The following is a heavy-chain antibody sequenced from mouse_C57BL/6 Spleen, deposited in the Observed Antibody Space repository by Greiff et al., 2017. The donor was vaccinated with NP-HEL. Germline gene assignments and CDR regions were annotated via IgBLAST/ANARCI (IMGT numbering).Heavy chain of an antibody. CDR3: TTGIYYDSSFAY. CDR2: IDPENGDT. J-gene: IGHJ3*01. V-gene: IGHV14-4*01. CDR1: GFNIKDDY. D-gene: IGHD2-4*01. Sequence: EVQLQQSGAELVRPGASVKLSCTASGFNIKDDYMHWVKQRPEQGLEWIGWIDPENGDTEYASKFQGKATITADTSSNTAYLQLSSLTSEDTAVYYCTTGIYYDSSFAYWGQGTLVTVSA.